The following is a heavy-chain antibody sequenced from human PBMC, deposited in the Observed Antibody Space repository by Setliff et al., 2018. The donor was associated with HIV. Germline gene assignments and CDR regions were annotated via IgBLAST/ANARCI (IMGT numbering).Heavy chain of an antibody. CDR2: TKYDGSEK. CDR3: ARDATRGGDMDV. CDR1: GLTFNRYW. V-gene: IGHV3-7*01. D-gene: IGHD2-15*01. Sequence: GGSLRLSCVASGLTFNRYWMSWVRQVPGKGLEWVSNTKYDGSEKYYVDSVRGRFTISRDNAKNSLYLQMNSLRAEDTAVYYCARDATRGGDMDVWAKGTTVTVSS. J-gene: IGHJ6*03.